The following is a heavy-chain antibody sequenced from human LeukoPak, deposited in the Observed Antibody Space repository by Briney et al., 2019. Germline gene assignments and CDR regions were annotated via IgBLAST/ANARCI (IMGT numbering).Heavy chain of an antibody. CDR3: ARRTWFDP. V-gene: IGHV3-48*03. CDR2: VSSSGGTI. CDR1: GFSFSNCD. J-gene: IGHJ5*02. Sequence: GGSLRLSCAASGFSFSNCDMNWARQAPGKGLEWISYVSSSGGTIYYADSVKGRFTISRDNAKKSLYLQMNSLRVEDTAIYYCARRTWFDPWGQGTLVTVSS.